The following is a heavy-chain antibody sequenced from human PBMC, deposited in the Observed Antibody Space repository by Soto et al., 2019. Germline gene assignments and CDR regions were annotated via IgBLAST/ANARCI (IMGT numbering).Heavy chain of an antibody. CDR3: AREVGFCSGGSCNSLSFFDF. V-gene: IGHV4-39*01. CDR1: GGSININNYY. D-gene: IGHD2-15*01. CDR2: VHASGST. J-gene: IGHJ3*01. Sequence: QLQLQESGPGLVKPSETLSLTCSVSGGSININNYYWAWVRQPPGKGLELVASVHASGSTFYNPSLGGRVTISVDTSENKFSLKLRSVTATDTAVFYCAREVGFCSGGSCNSLSFFDFWGQGTVVTVSS.